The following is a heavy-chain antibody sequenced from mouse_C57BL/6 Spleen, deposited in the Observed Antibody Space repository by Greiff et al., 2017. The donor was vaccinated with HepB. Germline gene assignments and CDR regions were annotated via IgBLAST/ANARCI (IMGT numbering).Heavy chain of an antibody. CDR2: INPNNGGT. Sequence: EVQLQQSGPELVKPGASVKMSCKASGYTFTDYNMHWVKQSHGKSLEWIGYINPNNGGTSYNQKFKGKATLTVNKSSSTAYMEVRSLTSEDSAVYDCAREVPVSLDYWGQGTTLTVSS. CDR1: GYTFTDYN. J-gene: IGHJ2*01. V-gene: IGHV1-22*01. CDR3: AREVPVSLDY. D-gene: IGHD6-1*01.